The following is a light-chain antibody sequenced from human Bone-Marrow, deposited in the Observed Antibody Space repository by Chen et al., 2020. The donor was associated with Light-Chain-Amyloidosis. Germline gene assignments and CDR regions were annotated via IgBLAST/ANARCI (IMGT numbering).Light chain of an antibody. CDR2: ANN. Sequence: QSVLTQPPSVSGAPGQRVTISCTGSSSNIGAGFDVHWYQRLPGTAPKLLIYANNNRPSGVPDRFAGSKSGTSASLAITGLQAEDVADYYCQSYDNSLSGSRVFGGGTKLTVL. CDR3: QSYDNSLSGSRV. V-gene: IGLV1-40*01. J-gene: IGLJ2*01. CDR1: SSNIGAGFD.